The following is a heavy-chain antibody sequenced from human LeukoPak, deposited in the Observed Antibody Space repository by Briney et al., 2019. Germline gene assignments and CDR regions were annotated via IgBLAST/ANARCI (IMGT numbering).Heavy chain of an antibody. J-gene: IGHJ4*02. CDR3: ARDYCSSTSCLFDY. V-gene: IGHV1-2*04. CDR2: INPNSGGT. D-gene: IGHD2-2*01. Sequence: ASVKVSCKASGYTFTGYYMHWVRQAPGQGLEWMGRINPNSGGTNYAQNFQGWVAMTRDTSISTAFMELTRLRSDDTAVYYCARDYCSSTSCLFDYWGQGTLVTVSS. CDR1: GYTFTGYY.